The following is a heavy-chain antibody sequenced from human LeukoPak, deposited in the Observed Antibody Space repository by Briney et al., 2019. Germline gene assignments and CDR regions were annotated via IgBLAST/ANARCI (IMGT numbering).Heavy chain of an antibody. Sequence: SVKVSCKASGGTFSSYAISWVRQAPGQGLEWMGGIIPIFGTANYAQKFQGRVTITADESTSTAYMELSSLRSEDTAVYYCARAPYDSSGYYYSQFDYWGQGTLVTVSS. V-gene: IGHV1-69*13. CDR1: GGTFSSYA. J-gene: IGHJ4*02. CDR3: ARAPYDSSGYYYSQFDY. CDR2: IIPIFGTA. D-gene: IGHD3-22*01.